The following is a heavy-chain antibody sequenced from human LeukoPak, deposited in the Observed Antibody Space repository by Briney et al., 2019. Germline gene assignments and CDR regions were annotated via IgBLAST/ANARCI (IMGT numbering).Heavy chain of an antibody. CDR2: IIPIFGTA. D-gene: IGHD3-22*01. Sequence: ASVKVSCKASGGTFSSYAISWVRQAPGQGLEWMGGIIPIFGTANYAQKFQGRVTITADESTSTAYMELSSLRSEDTAVYYCARGGVCYDSSGYIPYYGMDVWGQGTTVTVSS. V-gene: IGHV1-69*13. J-gene: IGHJ6*02. CDR1: GGTFSSYA. CDR3: ARGGVCYDSSGYIPYYGMDV.